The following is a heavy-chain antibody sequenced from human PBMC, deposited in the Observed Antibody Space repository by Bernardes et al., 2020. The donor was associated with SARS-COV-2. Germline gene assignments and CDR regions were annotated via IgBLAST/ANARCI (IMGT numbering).Heavy chain of an antibody. D-gene: IGHD3-9*01. CDR3: AREAPEYYDILTGYSWRYYYYGMDV. J-gene: IGHJ6*02. V-gene: IGHV3-48*02. CDR1: GFTFSSYS. CDR2: ISSSSSTI. Sequence: GGSLRLSCAASGFTFSSYSMNWVRQAPGKGLEWVSYISSSSSTIYYADSVKGRFTISRDNAKNSLYLQMNSLRDEDTAVYYCAREAPEYYDILTGYSWRYYYYGMDVWGQGTTVTVSS.